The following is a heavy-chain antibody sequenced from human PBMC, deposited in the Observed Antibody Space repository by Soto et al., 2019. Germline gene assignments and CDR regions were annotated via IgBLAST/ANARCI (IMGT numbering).Heavy chain of an antibody. CDR2: IYTSGST. V-gene: IGHV4-4*07. CDR3: AREGVSIAAAGTRSFDY. Sequence: SETLSLTCTVSGGSISSYYWSWIRQPAGKGLEWIGRIYTSGSTNYNPSLKSRVTMSVDTSKNQFSLKLSSVTAADTAVYYCAREGVSIAAAGTRSFDYWGQGTLVTVS. J-gene: IGHJ4*02. CDR1: GGSISSYY. D-gene: IGHD6-13*01.